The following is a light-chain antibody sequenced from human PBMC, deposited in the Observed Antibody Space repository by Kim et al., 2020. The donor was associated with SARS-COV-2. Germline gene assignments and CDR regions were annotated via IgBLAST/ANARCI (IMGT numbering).Light chain of an antibody. CDR3: AAWDDSLNGPHVV. CDR1: SSNIGSNT. V-gene: IGLV1-44*01. Sequence: QSVLTQPPSASGTPGQRVTISCSGSSSNIGSNTVNWYQQLPGTAPKLLTYSNNQRPSGVPDRFSGSKSGTSASLAISGLQSEDEADYYCAAWDDSLNGPHVVFGGGTQLTVL. CDR2: SNN. J-gene: IGLJ2*01.